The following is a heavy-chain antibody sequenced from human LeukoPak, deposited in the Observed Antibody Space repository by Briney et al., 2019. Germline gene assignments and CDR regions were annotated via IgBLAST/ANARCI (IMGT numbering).Heavy chain of an antibody. D-gene: IGHD6-6*01. Sequence: GGSLRLSCAASGFTFSSYGMHWVRQAPGKGLEWVAVIWYDGSNKYYADSVKGRFTIPRDNSKNTLYLQMNSLRAEDTAVYYCARTEQLVYYFDYWGQGTLVTVSS. CDR3: ARTEQLVYYFDY. CDR1: GFTFSSYG. J-gene: IGHJ4*02. V-gene: IGHV3-33*01. CDR2: IWYDGSNK.